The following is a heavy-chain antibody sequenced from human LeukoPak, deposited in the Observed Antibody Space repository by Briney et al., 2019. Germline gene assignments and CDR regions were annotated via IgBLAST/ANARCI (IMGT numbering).Heavy chain of an antibody. CDR1: GGSISSYY. J-gene: IGHJ4*02. CDR2: IYYSGST. Sequence: SETLSRTCTVSGGSISSYYWSWIRQPPGKGLEWIGYIYYSGSTNYNPSLKSPVTISVDTSKNQFSLKLSSVTAADTAVYYCARNLYYYDSSGYYDYWGQGTLVTVSS. D-gene: IGHD3-22*01. CDR3: ARNLYYYDSSGYYDY. V-gene: IGHV4-59*01.